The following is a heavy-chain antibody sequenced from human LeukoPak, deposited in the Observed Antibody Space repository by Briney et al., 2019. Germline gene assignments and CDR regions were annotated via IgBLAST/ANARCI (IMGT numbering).Heavy chain of an antibody. J-gene: IGHJ5*02. V-gene: IGHV1-18*01. D-gene: IGHD6-6*01. Sequence: GASVKVSCKASGYTFTSYGISWVRQAPGQGLEWMGWISGYNGNTKYAQKFQGRVTITADKSTSTAYMELSSLRSEDTAVYYCASGSSSSRYNWFDPWGQGTLVTVSS. CDR1: GYTFTSYG. CDR2: ISGYNGNT. CDR3: ASGSSSSRYNWFDP.